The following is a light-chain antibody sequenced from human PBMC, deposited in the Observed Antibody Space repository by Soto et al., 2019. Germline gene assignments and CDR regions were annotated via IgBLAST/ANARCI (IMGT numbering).Light chain of an antibody. CDR1: QSVTSY. Sequence: EIVLTQSPGTLSLSPGERATLSCRASQSVTSYLAWYQQKPGQAPRLIIYASSTRATGIPDRFSGGGSGTDFTLTISRLEPEDFAVYYCQQYSTSQTFGQGTMLEI. V-gene: IGKV3-20*01. CDR3: QQYSTSQT. J-gene: IGKJ1*01. CDR2: ASS.